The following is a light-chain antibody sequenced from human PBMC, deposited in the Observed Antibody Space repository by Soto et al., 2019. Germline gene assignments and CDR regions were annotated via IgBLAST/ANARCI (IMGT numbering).Light chain of an antibody. CDR1: QSVLYTSNNKNN. CDR3: QQYYSTPLT. CDR2: WAS. V-gene: IGKV4-1*01. Sequence: EIVMTQSPDSLAVSLGERDTINCKSSQSVLYTSNNKNNLAWYQQKPGQPPKLLIYWASTRESGVPDRFSGSGSGTDFTLTISSLQAEDAAVYYCQQYYSTPLTFGGGTKVDIK. J-gene: IGKJ4*01.